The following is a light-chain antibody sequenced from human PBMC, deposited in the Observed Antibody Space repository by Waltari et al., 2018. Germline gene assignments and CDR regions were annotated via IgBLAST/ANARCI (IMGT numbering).Light chain of an antibody. CDR1: QRVSSY. J-gene: IGKJ2*01. V-gene: IGKV3-11*01. CDR3: PQRTNWPRNS. CDR2: DAS. Sequence: EIVLTQSPATLSLSPGERATLSCRASQRVSSYLALYQEKPGQTPRLLIYDASNRATGVPAGFSGSRFGTDFTLTFTSLVPYVFAVYFCPQRTNWPRNSFGLGTQLGIK.